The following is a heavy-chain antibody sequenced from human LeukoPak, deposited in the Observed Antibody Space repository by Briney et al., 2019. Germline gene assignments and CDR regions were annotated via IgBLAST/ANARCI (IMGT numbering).Heavy chain of an antibody. J-gene: IGHJ6*03. V-gene: IGHV4-39*07. Sequence: SETLSLTCTVSGGSISSSSYYWGWIRQPPGKGLEWIGSIYYSGSAYYNPSLKSRVTISVDTSKNQFSLKLSSVTAADMAVYYCARGRPVLYSPYYYYYYMDVWGKGTTVTVSS. CDR1: GGSISSSSYY. CDR2: IYYSGSA. D-gene: IGHD2-21*01. CDR3: ARGRPVLYSPYYYYYYMDV.